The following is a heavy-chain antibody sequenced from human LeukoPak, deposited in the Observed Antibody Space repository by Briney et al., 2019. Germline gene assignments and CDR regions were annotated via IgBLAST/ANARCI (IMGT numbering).Heavy chain of an antibody. V-gene: IGHV1-8*03. CDR2: MNPNSGNT. J-gene: IGHJ2*01. Sequence: ASVKVSCKASGYTFTSYDINWVRQATGQGLEWMGWMNPNSGNTGYAQKFQGRVTITRNTSISTAYMELSSLRSEDTAVYYCARGLYDSSGYAKYPTRYFDLWGRGTLVTVSS. D-gene: IGHD3-22*01. CDR1: GYTFTSYD. CDR3: ARGLYDSSGYAKYPTRYFDL.